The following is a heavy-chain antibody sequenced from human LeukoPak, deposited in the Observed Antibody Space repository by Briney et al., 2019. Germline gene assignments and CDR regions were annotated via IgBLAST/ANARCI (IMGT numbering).Heavy chain of an antibody. CDR1: GFTFSDHY. D-gene: IGHD3-22*01. V-gene: IGHV3-23*01. CDR2: ISGSGGST. J-gene: IGHJ4*02. CDR3: AKDQRPITMIVVVLYYFDY. Sequence: GGSLRLSCAVSGFTFSDHYIDWVRQAPGKGLEWVSAISGSGGSTYYADSVKGRFTISRDNSKNTLYLQMNSLRAEDTAVYYCAKDQRPITMIVVVLYYFDYWGQGTLVTVSS.